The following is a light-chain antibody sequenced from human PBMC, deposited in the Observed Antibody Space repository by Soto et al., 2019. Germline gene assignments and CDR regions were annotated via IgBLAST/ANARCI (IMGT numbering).Light chain of an antibody. CDR1: LFIANH. V-gene: IGKV3-15*01. CDR3: QQYYRWPFT. CDR2: AAS. J-gene: IGKJ4*01. Sequence: IVVTQSPATLSVSPGERVTFSCKASLFIANHLAWYQHKPGQSPRLLIHAASTGAPGVPARFSGSWSGAEFTLTIDSLQSDDSAIYYCQQYYRWPFTFGGGTKVEIK.